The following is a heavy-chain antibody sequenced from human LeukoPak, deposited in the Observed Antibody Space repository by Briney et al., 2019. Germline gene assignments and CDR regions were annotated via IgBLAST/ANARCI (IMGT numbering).Heavy chain of an antibody. Sequence: GGSLRLSCAASGFTFSSYGMHWVRQAPGKGLEWVAFIRYDGSNKYYADSVKGRFIISRDNSKNTLYLQMNSLRAEDTAVYYCAKDRGYSSSWPNYFDYWGQGTLVTVSS. J-gene: IGHJ4*02. CDR1: GFTFSSYG. CDR3: AKDRGYSSSWPNYFDY. CDR2: IRYDGSNK. V-gene: IGHV3-30*02. D-gene: IGHD6-13*01.